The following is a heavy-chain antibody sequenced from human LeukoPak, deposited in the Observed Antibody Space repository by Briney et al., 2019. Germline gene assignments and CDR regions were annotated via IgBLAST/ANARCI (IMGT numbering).Heavy chain of an antibody. CDR2: INPSGGST. CDR3: ARAGLRYCSGGNCYSDY. CDR1: GYTFTSYY. J-gene: IGHJ4*02. V-gene: IGHV1-46*01. Sequence: GASVKVSCKASGYTFTSYYMHWVRQAPGQGLEWMGIINPSGGSTSYAQKFQGRVTMTRGTSTSTVYMELSSLRSEDTAVYYCARAGLRYCSGGNCYSDYWGQGTLVTVSS. D-gene: IGHD2-15*01.